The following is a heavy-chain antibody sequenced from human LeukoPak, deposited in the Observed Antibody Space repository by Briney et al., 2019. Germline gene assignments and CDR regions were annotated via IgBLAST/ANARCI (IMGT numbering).Heavy chain of an antibody. CDR3: ARGVVVVAAREFDY. V-gene: IGHV3-48*02. D-gene: IGHD2-15*01. J-gene: IGHJ4*02. Sequence: PGGSLRLSCAASGFTSSSYSMNWVRQAPGKGLEWVSYISSSSSTIYYADSVKGRFTISRDNAKNSLYLQMNSLRDEDTAVYYCARGVVVVAAREFDYWGQGTLVTVSS. CDR2: ISSSSSTI. CDR1: GFTSSSYS.